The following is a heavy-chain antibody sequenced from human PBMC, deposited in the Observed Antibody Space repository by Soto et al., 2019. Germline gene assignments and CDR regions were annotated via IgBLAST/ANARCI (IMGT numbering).Heavy chain of an antibody. CDR3: ARCGDIVVVPVYGMDV. D-gene: IGHD2-2*01. CDR1: GYTFTSYG. CDR2: ISAYNGNT. V-gene: IGHV1-18*01. J-gene: IGHJ6*02. Sequence: ASVKVSCKASGYTFTSYGISWVRRAPGEGLEWMGWISAYNGNTNYAQKLQGRVTMTTDTSTSTAYMELRSLRSDDTAVYYCARCGDIVVVPVYGMDVWGQGTTVTVSS.